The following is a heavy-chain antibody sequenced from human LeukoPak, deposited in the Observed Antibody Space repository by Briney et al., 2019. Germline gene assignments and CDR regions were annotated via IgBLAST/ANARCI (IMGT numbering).Heavy chain of an antibody. Sequence: PGGSLRLSXAASGFTFSSFWMHWVRQAPGKGLVWVSRIRGDGGDTSYADSVRGRFTISRDNAKNTVYLQMNSLRAEDTAVYYCARDIVAGSGSLDSWGQGSVVTVPS. CDR3: ARDIVAGSGSLDS. D-gene: IGHD1-26*01. CDR1: GFTFSSFW. V-gene: IGHV3-74*01. J-gene: IGHJ1*01. CDR2: IRGDGGDT.